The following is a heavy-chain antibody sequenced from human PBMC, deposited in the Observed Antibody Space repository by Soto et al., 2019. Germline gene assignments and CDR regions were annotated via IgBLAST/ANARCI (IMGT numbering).Heavy chain of an antibody. CDR2: ISSSSSYI. V-gene: IGHV3-21*01. Sequence: GGSLRLSCAASGFTFSSYSMNWVRQAPGKGLEWVSSISSSSSYIYYADSVKGRFTISRDNAKNTLHLQMNALRVEDTGVYYCTRGPRPTSTGTGAFWGQGTLVTVSS. CDR3: TRGPRPTSTGTGAF. CDR1: GFTFSSYS. D-gene: IGHD1-1*01. J-gene: IGHJ4*02.